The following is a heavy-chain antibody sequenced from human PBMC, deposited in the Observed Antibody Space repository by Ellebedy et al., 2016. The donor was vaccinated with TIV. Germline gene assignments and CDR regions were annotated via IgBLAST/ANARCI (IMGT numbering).Heavy chain of an antibody. CDR3: ARDRTRMDV. V-gene: IGHV3-48*04. CDR1: GFTFSSYS. CDR2: ISSSSSTI. J-gene: IGHJ6*02. D-gene: IGHD2-2*01. Sequence: GGSLRLXCAASGFTFSSYSMNWVRQAPGKGLEWASYISSSSSTIYYADSVKGRFTISRDNAKNSLYLQMNSLRAEDTAVYYCARDRTRMDVWGQGTTVTVSS.